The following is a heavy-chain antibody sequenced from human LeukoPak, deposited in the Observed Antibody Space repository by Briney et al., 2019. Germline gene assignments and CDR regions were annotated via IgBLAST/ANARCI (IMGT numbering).Heavy chain of an antibody. J-gene: IGHJ4*02. V-gene: IGHV3-53*01. Sequence: PGGSLRLSCAASGFTVSSSYLSWVRQAPGKGLEWVSVMYAGGNTFYADSVKGRFTISRDDSKNTLYLQMNSLRAEDTAVYYCAKEGYYDFWSGYSHRPFDYWGQGTLVTVSS. D-gene: IGHD3-3*01. CDR2: MYAGGNT. CDR1: GFTVSSSY. CDR3: AKEGYYDFWSGYSHRPFDY.